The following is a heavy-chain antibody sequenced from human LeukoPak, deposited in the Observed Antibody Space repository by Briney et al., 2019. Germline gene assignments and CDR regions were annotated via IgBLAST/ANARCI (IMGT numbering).Heavy chain of an antibody. CDR1: GYTLTELS. J-gene: IGHJ4*02. Sequence: ASVKVSCKVSGYTLTELSMHWVRQAPGQGLEWMGWINPNSGGTNYAQKFQGRVTMTRDTSISTAYMELSRLRSDDTAVYYCASGGLRSWVNGYYFDYCGQRPLGPLST. V-gene: IGHV1-2*02. CDR2: INPNSGGT. CDR3: ASGGLRSWVNGYYFDY. D-gene: IGHD5-12*01.